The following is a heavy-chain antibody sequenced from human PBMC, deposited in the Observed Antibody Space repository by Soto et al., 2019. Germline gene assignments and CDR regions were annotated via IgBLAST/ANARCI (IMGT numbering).Heavy chain of an antibody. CDR2: ISYDGSNK. Sequence: GGPQRLSCTASGFNFRSYGMHWVSKAPGKGLEWVAVISYDGSNKYYADSVKGRFTISRDNSKNTLYLQMNSLRAEDTAVYYCAKDLSLYYYDSSGYSLPGYWGQGTLVTVSS. CDR3: AKDLSLYYYDSSGYSLPGY. V-gene: IGHV3-30*18. J-gene: IGHJ4*02. CDR1: GFNFRSYG. D-gene: IGHD3-22*01.